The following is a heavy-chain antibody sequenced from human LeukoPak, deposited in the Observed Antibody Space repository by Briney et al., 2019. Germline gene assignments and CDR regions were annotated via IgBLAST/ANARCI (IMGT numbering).Heavy chain of an antibody. Sequence: PGESLKISCKGSGYSFTSYWIGWVRQMPGKGLEWMGIIYPGDSDTRYSPSFQGQVTISADKSISTVYLQWSSLKASDTAMYYCARQDSYYDFWSGYDYWGQGTLVTVSS. J-gene: IGHJ4*02. CDR2: IYPGDSDT. V-gene: IGHV5-51*01. CDR1: GYSFTSYW. CDR3: ARQDSYYDFWSGYDY. D-gene: IGHD3-3*01.